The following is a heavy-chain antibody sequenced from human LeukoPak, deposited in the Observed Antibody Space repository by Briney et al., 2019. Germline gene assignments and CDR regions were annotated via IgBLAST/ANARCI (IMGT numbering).Heavy chain of an antibody. Sequence: GGSLRLSCAASGFTFSSYSMNWVRQAPGKGLEWVSCISSSSSTIYYADSVKGRFTISRDNAKNSLYLQMSSLRAEDTAVYYCARVRAVVAAIPTPYFDYWGQGTLDTVSS. CDR2: ISSSSSTI. J-gene: IGHJ4*02. CDR1: GFTFSSYS. V-gene: IGHV3-48*01. D-gene: IGHD2-15*01. CDR3: ARVRAVVAAIPTPYFDY.